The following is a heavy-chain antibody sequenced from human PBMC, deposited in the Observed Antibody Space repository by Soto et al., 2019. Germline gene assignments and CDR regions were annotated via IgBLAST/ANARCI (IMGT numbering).Heavy chain of an antibody. CDR2: IDPSDSYT. CDR3: ARSPATDLYYYYYGMDV. J-gene: IGHJ6*02. D-gene: IGHD1-26*01. Sequence: PGESLKISCKGFGYSFSSYWISWVRQMPGKGLEWMGRIDPSDSYTNYSPSFQGHVTISADKSISTAYLQWSSLKASDTAMYYCARSPATDLYYYYYGMDVWGQGTTVTVSS. V-gene: IGHV5-10-1*01. CDR1: GYSFSSYW.